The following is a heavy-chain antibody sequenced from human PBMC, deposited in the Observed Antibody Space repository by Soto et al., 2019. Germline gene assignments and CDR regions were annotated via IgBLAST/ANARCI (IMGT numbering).Heavy chain of an antibody. V-gene: IGHV1-69*01. CDR2: IIPIFGTA. J-gene: IGHJ6*02. CDR3: ARTQVTLLGYYYGMDV. D-gene: IGHD2-21*02. Sequence: SVEATCKASGGTFGSYAISWVRQAPGQGLEWMGGIIPIFGTANYAQKFQGRVTITADESTSTAYMELSSLRSEDTAVYYCARTQVTLLGYYYGMDVWGQGTTVTVSS. CDR1: GGTFGSYA.